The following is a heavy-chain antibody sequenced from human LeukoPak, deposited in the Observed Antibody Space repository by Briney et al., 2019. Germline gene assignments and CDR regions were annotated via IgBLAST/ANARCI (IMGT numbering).Heavy chain of an antibody. J-gene: IGHJ4*02. Sequence: ASLKVSCKASGDTFTTYDINWVRQAPGQGPEWMGWMNPYSGNTGYAQRFQGRVTMTRDTSITTAYMGLSSLALEDTAVYYCARGNPYCSSASCYNYWGQGTLVTVSS. V-gene: IGHV1-8*01. CDR1: GDTFTTYD. CDR2: MNPYSGNT. D-gene: IGHD2-2*01. CDR3: ARGNPYCSSASCYNY.